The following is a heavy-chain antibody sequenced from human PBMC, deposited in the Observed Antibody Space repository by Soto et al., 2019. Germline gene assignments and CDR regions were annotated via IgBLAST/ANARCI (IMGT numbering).Heavy chain of an antibody. CDR2: ITYGGST. J-gene: IGHJ4*02. V-gene: IGHV4-34*01. D-gene: IGHD2-21*02. CDR3: ARGGYGGNSGLGHLDY. Sequence: QVQLQQWGAGLLKPSETLSLTCAVYGGSFSGYYWSWIRQSPGKGLEWIGEITYGGSTNYNPSLARRITISVDTAKNQFSLKVPSVTAADTAVYYCARGGYGGNSGLGHLDYWGQGTLVTVSS. CDR1: GGSFSGYY.